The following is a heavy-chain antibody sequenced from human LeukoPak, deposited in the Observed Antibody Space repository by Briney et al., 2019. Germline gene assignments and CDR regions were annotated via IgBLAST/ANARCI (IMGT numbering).Heavy chain of an antibody. J-gene: IGHJ4*02. CDR1: GYTFTSYG. Sequence: GASVKVSCKASGYTFTSYGISWVRQAPGQGLEWMGWINPNSGGTNYAQKFQGRVTMTRDTSISTAYMELSRLRSDDTAVYYCARLNYYGSGSYYNELGYWGQGTLVTVSS. CDR2: INPNSGGT. CDR3: ARLNYYGSGSYYNELGY. D-gene: IGHD3-10*01. V-gene: IGHV1-2*02.